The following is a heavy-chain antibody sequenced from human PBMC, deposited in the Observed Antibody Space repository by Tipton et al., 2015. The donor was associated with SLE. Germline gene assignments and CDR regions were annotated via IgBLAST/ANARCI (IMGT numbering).Heavy chain of an antibody. CDR1: GGSISSHY. V-gene: IGHV4-59*11. CDR3: ARDGGYCSSTSCSRPGYYYYGMDV. J-gene: IGHJ6*02. CDR2: IYYSGST. D-gene: IGHD2-2*01. Sequence: TLSLTCTVSGGSISSHYWSWIRQPPGKGLEWIGYIYYSGSTNYNPSLKSRVTISVDTSKNQFSLKLSSVTAADTAVYYCARDGGYCSSTSCSRPGYYYYGMDVWGQGP.